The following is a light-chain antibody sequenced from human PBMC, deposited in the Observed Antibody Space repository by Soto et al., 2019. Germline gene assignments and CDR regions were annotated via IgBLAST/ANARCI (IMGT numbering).Light chain of an antibody. CDR1: QRLSSN. CDR3: PQYKNWPALT. J-gene: IGKJ4*01. Sequence: EIVMTQSPATLSVSPGERATLSCRASQRLSSNLAWYQQKPGQAPRLLIYGVSTRATGVPARFSGSGSGTEFTLTISSLQSDDSAVYYCPQYKNWPALTIGGGTKVEIK. V-gene: IGKV3-15*01. CDR2: GVS.